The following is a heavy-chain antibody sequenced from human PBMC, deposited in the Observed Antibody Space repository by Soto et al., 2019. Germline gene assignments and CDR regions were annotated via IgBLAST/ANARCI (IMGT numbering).Heavy chain of an antibody. J-gene: IGHJ1*01. V-gene: IGHV3-15*07. Sequence: GGSLRLSCAASGFTFHNAWIHWVRQPPGGGLEWVGRIRSQSDGGSGDYAAPVKGRFVVSRDDSKNMVYLQMNSLKIEDTAVYYLPTFSRNAEQRVLFSFWAHGTLVPVSA. CDR3: PTFSRNAEQRVLFSF. CDR1: GFTFHNAW. D-gene: IGHD3-3*02. CDR2: IRSQSDGGSG.